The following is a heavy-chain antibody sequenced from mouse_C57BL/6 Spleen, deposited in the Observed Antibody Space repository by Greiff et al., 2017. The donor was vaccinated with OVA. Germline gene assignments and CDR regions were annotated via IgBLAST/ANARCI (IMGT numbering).Heavy chain of an antibody. CDR1: GFTFSNYW. D-gene: IGHD1-1*01. J-gene: IGHJ3*01. V-gene: IGHV6-3*01. CDR2: ISFKSGNYAT. Sequence: EVKLMESGGGLVQPGGSLKLSCVASGFTFSNYWMNWVRQSPEQGLEWVAQISFKSGNYATPYAESVQGRFTISRDDTKSSVYLQMNNLRAEATEIYYCTGDYGSSSFAYWGQGTLVTVA. CDR3: TGDYGSSSFAY.